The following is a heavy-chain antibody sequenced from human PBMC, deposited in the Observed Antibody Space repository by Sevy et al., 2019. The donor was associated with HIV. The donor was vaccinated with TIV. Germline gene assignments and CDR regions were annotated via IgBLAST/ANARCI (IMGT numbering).Heavy chain of an antibody. D-gene: IGHD6-19*01. V-gene: IGHV3-7*01. Sequence: GGSLRLSCSASGFSLSDHWMNWVRQAPGMGLEWVAIIKEDGSETFYVDSVNGRFSISRDNAKNSVYLQMNSRRVEDLVGYYCARGAGWAIDYWGQGTLVTVSS. CDR2: IKEDGSET. J-gene: IGHJ4*02. CDR1: GFSLSDHW. CDR3: ARGAGWAIDY.